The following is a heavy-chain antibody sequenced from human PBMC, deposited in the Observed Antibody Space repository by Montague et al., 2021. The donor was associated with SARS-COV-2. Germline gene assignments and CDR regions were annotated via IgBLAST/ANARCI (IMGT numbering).Heavy chain of an antibody. CDR2: ISYDGSNK. CDR1: GFTFSSYA. V-gene: IGHV3-30-3*01. CDR3: ARAAQKQYVLLWFGELLHDAFDI. J-gene: IGHJ3*02. D-gene: IGHD3-10*01. Sequence: SLRLSCEAYGFTFSSYAMHWVRQAPGKGLEWVAVISYDGSNKYYXDSXKGRFTISRDNSKNTLYLQMNSLRAEDTAVYYCARAAQKQYVLLWFGELLHDAFDIWGQGTMVTVSS.